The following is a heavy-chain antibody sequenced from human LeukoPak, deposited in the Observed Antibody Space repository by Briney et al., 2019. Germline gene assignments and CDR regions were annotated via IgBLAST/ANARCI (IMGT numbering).Heavy chain of an antibody. J-gene: IGHJ4*02. CDR3: ARSGSGSYYIPNDY. CDR2: INPNSGGT. Sequence: ASVKVSCKASGYTFTGYYMHWVRQAPGQGLEWMGRINPNSGGTNYAQKLQGRVTMTTDTSTGTAYMELRSLRSDDTAVYYCARSGSGSYYIPNDYWGQGTLVTVSS. CDR1: GYTFTGYY. D-gene: IGHD3-10*01. V-gene: IGHV1-2*06.